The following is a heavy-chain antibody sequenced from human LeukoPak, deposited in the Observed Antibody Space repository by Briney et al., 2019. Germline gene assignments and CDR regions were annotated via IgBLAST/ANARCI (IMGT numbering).Heavy chain of an antibody. CDR3: ARVGGYSGYDLFSY. J-gene: IGHJ4*02. Sequence: SETLSLTCAVYGGSFSGYYWSWIRQPPGKGLEWIGEINHSRSTNYNPSLKSRVTISVDTSKNQFSLKLSSVTAADTAVYYCARVGGYSGYDLFSYWGQGTLVTVSS. CDR1: GGSFSGYY. CDR2: INHSRST. D-gene: IGHD5-12*01. V-gene: IGHV4-34*01.